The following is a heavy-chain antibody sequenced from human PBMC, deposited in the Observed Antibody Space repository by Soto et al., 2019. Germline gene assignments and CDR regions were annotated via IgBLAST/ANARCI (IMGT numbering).Heavy chain of an antibody. CDR1: GGSISSGGYY. CDR2: IYYSGST. CDR3: ARDPSYYDFWSGYYPLGMDV. J-gene: IGHJ6*02. V-gene: IGHV4-31*03. D-gene: IGHD3-3*01. Sequence: SETLSLTCTVSGGSISSGGYYWSWIRQHPGKGLEWIGYIYYSGSTYYNPSLKSRVTISVDTSKNQFPLKLSSVTAADTAVYYCARDPSYYDFWSGYYPLGMDVWGQGTTVTVS.